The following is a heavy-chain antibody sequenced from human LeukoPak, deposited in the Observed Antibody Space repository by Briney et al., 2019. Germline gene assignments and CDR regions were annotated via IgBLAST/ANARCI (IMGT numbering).Heavy chain of an antibody. D-gene: IGHD2-2*01. CDR2: TKTDGREK. V-gene: IGHV3-7*01. CDR1: GFTSSSYW. Sequence: GGSLRPSCAASGFTSSSYWMSWVRQAPGKVREWVAYTKTDGREKIYVNSGKGRLTLSTDHAKTPPCMQKNSLRAQETGVYYCARLLWPDDYWGQRTLGTVSS. CDR3: ARLLWPDDY. J-gene: IGHJ4*02.